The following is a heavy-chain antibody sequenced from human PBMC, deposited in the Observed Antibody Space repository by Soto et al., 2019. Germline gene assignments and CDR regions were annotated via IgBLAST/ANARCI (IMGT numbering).Heavy chain of an antibody. CDR1: GVTFSSDA. J-gene: IGHJ6*04. D-gene: IGHD6-13*01. CDR3: ARAGQQLAYYYYGMAV. V-gene: IGHV3-30-3*01. Sequence: QVQLVESGGGVVQPGRSLRLSCAASGVTFSSDAMHWVSQSPGKGLEWVAVISYDGSNKYYAASVKGRFTISRDNSKNTLYLQMTSLRAEDTAVYYCARAGQQLAYYYYGMAVWGNGTTVTVSS. CDR2: ISYDGSNK.